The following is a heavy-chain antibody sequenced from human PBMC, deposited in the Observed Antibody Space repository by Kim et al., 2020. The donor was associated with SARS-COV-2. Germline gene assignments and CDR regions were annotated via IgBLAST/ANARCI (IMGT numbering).Heavy chain of an antibody. CDR2: ISSSSSTI. Sequence: GGSLRLSCAASGFTFSSYSMNWVRQAPGKGLEWVSYISSSSSTIYYADSVKGRFTISRDNAKNSLCLQMNSLRDEDTAVYYCARVTVITMIVVVVGPYYYGMDVWGQGTTVTVSS. J-gene: IGHJ6*02. V-gene: IGHV3-48*02. D-gene: IGHD3-22*01. CDR1: GFTFSSYS. CDR3: ARVTVITMIVVVVGPYYYGMDV.